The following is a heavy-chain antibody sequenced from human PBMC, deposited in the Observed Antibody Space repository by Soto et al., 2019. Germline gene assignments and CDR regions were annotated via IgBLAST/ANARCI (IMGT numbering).Heavy chain of an antibody. D-gene: IGHD3-22*01. CDR3: ARDMGYYYDSSGYIRDAFDI. V-gene: IGHV4-39*07. CDR1: VGSIANSHSF. J-gene: IGHJ3*02. Sequence: SETLSLTCDVSVGSIANSHSFWGWIRQPPGKGLELIGCIYYRGSAYYNPSLKSRVTISVDTSKNQFSLKLSSVTAADTAVYYCARDMGYYYDSSGYIRDAFDIWGQGTMVTVSS. CDR2: IYYRGSA.